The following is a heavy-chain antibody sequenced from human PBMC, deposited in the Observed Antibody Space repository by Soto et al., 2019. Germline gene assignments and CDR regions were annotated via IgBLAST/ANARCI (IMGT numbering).Heavy chain of an antibody. CDR1: GFTFDDYT. V-gene: IGHV3-15*01. D-gene: IGHD6-13*01. J-gene: IGHJ4*02. CDR3: TTGLATAVYYFDY. Sequence: GGSLRLSCAASGFTFDDYTMHWVRQAPGKGLEWLGRVKSNTDGGATDYAAPVKDRFTISRDDSRNTLYLEMNSLKSEDTAVYYCTTGLATAVYYFDYWGQGTLVTVSS. CDR2: VKSNTDGGAT.